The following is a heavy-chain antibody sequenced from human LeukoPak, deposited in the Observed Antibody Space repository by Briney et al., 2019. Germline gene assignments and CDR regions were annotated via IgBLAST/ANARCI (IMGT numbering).Heavy chain of an antibody. J-gene: IGHJ4*02. Sequence: ASVKVSCKASGYTFTSYGISWVRQAPGQGLEWMGWISAYNGNTNYAQKLQGRVTMTTDASTSTAYMELRSPRSDDTAVYYCARSGSRAFYDSSGYPNDYWGQGALVTVSS. CDR1: GYTFTSYG. CDR3: ARSGSRAFYDSSGYPNDY. CDR2: ISAYNGNT. V-gene: IGHV1-18*01. D-gene: IGHD3-22*01.